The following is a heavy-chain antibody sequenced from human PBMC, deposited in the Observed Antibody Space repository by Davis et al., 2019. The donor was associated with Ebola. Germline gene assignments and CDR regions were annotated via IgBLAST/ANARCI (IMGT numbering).Heavy chain of an antibody. CDR2: IIPIFGTA. J-gene: IGHJ5*02. CDR3: ARGQYYDSSGYLVWGENWFDP. CDR1: GGTFSSYA. Sequence: SVKVSCKASGGTFSSYAISWVRQAPGQGLEWMGGIIPIFGTANYAQKFQGRVTITADESTSTAYMELSSLRSEDTAVYYCARGQYYDSSGYLVWGENWFDPWGQGTLVTVSS. D-gene: IGHD3-22*01. V-gene: IGHV1-69*13.